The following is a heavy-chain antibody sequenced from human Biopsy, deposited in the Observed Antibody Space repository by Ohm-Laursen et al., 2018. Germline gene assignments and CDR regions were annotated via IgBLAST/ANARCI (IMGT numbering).Heavy chain of an antibody. Sequence: ASVKVSCKASGYTFTGYYIHWVRQAPGQGPEWMGWINPNSGGTFFAQNFQGRVTMTRDTSISTVHMELSRLSSDDTAVYYCAKDLLEWSVPSWGQGTLVTVSS. D-gene: IGHD3-3*01. CDR1: GYTFTGYY. CDR3: AKDLLEWSVPS. J-gene: IGHJ4*02. V-gene: IGHV1-2*02. CDR2: INPNSGGT.